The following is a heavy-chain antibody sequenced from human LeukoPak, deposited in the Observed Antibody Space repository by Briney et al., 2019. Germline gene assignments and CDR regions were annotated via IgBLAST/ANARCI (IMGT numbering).Heavy chain of an antibody. V-gene: IGHV3-11*05. CDR1: GFTFSDYY. Sequence: EGSLRLSCAASGFTFSDYYMSWIRQAPGKGPEWVSYISSGSDYSNYADSVKGRFTISRDNAKNSLYLQMNSLRAEDTAVYYCARDGLGGFDHWGQGTLVTVSS. CDR2: ISSGSDYS. J-gene: IGHJ4*02. D-gene: IGHD3-10*01. CDR3: ARDGLGGFDH.